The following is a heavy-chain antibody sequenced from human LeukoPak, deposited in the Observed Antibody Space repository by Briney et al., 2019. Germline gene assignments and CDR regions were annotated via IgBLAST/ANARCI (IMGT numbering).Heavy chain of an antibody. CDR3: ARDPGTIRYSYGQNWLDP. CDR1: GYTFTGYY. D-gene: IGHD5-18*01. V-gene: IGHV1-2*02. J-gene: IGHJ5*02. CDR2: INPNSGGT. Sequence: ASVTVSCKASGYTFTGYYMHWVRQAPGQGLEWMGWINPNSGGTNYAQKFQGRVTMTRDTSISTAYMELSRLRSDDTAVYYCARDPGTIRYSYGQNWLDPWGQGTLVTVSS.